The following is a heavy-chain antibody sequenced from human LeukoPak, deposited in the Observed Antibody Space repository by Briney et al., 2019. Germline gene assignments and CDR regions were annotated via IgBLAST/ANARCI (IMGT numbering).Heavy chain of an antibody. CDR1: GFTFSSYG. CDR2: ISYDGSNK. Sequence: PGGSLRLSCAASGFTFSSYGMHWVRQAPGKGLEWVAVISYDGSNKYYADSVKGRFTISRDNSKNTLYLQMNSLRAEDTAVYYCAKDYWELQGHYYGMDVWGQGTTVTVSS. J-gene: IGHJ6*02. CDR3: AKDYWELQGHYYGMDV. D-gene: IGHD1-26*01. V-gene: IGHV3-30*18.